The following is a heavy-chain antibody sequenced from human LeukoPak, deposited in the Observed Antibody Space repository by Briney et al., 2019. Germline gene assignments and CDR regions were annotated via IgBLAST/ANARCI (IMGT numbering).Heavy chain of an antibody. CDR1: GYSISSGYY. CDR3: ACRNYYDSSGFEDY. V-gene: IGHV4-38-2*02. J-gene: IGHJ4*02. CDR2: IYHSGSP. D-gene: IGHD3-22*01. Sequence: SETLSLTCTVSGYSISSGYYWDWIRQPPGKGLEWIGSIYHSGSPYYNSSLKSRVTISVDKSKNQFSLKLSSVTAADTAVYYCACRNYYDSSGFEDYWGQGTLVTVSS.